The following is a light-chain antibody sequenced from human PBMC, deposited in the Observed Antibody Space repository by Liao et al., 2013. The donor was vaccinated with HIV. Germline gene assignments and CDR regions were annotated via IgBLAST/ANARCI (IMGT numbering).Light chain of an antibody. Sequence: SYELTQPPSVSVSPGQTASITCSGDKLGDEYASWYQQKPGQSPVLVIYQDTRRPSGIPERFSGSNSGNTATLTISGTQAMDEADYYCQAWDSSTVIFGGGTKLT. CDR1: KLGDEY. J-gene: IGLJ2*01. CDR3: QAWDSSTVI. V-gene: IGLV3-1*01. CDR2: QDT.